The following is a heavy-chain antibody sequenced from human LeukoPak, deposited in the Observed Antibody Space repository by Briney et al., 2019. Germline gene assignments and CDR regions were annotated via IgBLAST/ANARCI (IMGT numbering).Heavy chain of an antibody. J-gene: IGHJ4*02. D-gene: IGHD3-10*01. Sequence: SETLSLTCTVSGGSINRGTYYWTWIRQPAGRGLEWIGRIYTSGSTNYNPSLKSRVTISVYTSTNQFSLKLRSVTAADTAVYYCAREGDQHLDGRYYYFDYWGQGTLVTVSS. CDR3: AREGDQHLDGRYYYFDY. CDR1: GGSINRGTYY. CDR2: IYTSGST. V-gene: IGHV4-61*02.